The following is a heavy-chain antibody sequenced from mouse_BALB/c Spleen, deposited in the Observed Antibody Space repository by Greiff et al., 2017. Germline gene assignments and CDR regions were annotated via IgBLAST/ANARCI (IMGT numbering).Heavy chain of an antibody. CDR3: ARVYGNSGFDY. V-gene: IGHV3-6*02. Sequence: EVQLQESGPGLVKPSQSLSLTCSVTGYSITSGYYWNWIRQFPGNKLEWMGYISYDGSNNYNPSLKNRISITRDTSKNQFFLKLNSVTTEDTSTYYCARVYGNSGFDYWGQGTTLTVSS. CDR1: GYSITSGYY. J-gene: IGHJ2*01. CDR2: ISYDGSN. D-gene: IGHD2-1*01.